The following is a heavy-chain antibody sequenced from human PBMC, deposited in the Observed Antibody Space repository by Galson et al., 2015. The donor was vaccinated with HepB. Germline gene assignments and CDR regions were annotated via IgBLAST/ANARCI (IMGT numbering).Heavy chain of an antibody. CDR3: ASSEIAAPKSAFDI. D-gene: IGHD6-13*01. CDR1: GFTVSSNY. Sequence: SLRLSCAASGFTVSSNYMSWVRQAPGKGLEWVSVIYSGGSTYYADSVKGRFTISRDNSKNTLYLQMNSLRAEDTAVYYCASSEIAAPKSAFDIWGQGTMVTVSS. CDR2: IYSGGST. J-gene: IGHJ3*02. V-gene: IGHV3-53*01.